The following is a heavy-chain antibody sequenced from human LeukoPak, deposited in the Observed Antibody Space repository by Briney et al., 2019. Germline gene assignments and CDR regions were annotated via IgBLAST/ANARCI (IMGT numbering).Heavy chain of an antibody. CDR3: ARGRSYDYVWGSYRYTASFDY. CDR1: GFTFSSAW. D-gene: IGHD3-16*02. J-gene: IGHJ4*02. CDR2: INHSGST. V-gene: IGHV4-34*01. Sequence: GSLRLSCAASGFTFSSAWMNWVRQPPGKGLEWIGEINHSGSTNYNPSLKSRVTISVDTSKNQFSLKLSSVTAADTAVYYCARGRSYDYVWGSYRYTASFDYWGQGTLVTVSS.